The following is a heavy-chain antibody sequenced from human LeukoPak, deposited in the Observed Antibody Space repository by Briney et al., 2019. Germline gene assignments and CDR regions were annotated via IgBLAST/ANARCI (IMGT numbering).Heavy chain of an antibody. D-gene: IGHD3-10*01. CDR1: GFTFSSYG. J-gene: IGHJ4*02. CDR2: ISGSGGST. Sequence: GGSLRLSCAASGFTFSSYGMSWVRQAPGKGLEWVSAISGSGGSTYYADSVKGRFTISRDNSKNTLYLQMNSLRAEDTAVYYCAKAQGSGSYQRFDYWGQRTLLTVPS. V-gene: IGHV3-23*01. CDR3: AKAQGSGSYQRFDY.